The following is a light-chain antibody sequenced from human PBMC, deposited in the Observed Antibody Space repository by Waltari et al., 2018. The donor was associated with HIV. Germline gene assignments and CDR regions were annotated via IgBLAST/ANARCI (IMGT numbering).Light chain of an antibody. CDR3: QQYYTTPLT. J-gene: IGKJ1*01. Sequence: DIVMTQSPDSLSVSLGDSATINCKSSRSVLYSSNNKNFLAWYQQKPGQPPKLLISWASTRESGVPDRFSGSGSGTDFTLTVSSLQAEDVAVYYCQQYYTTPLTFGQGTRVEV. CDR2: WAS. V-gene: IGKV4-1*01. CDR1: RSVLYSSNNKNF.